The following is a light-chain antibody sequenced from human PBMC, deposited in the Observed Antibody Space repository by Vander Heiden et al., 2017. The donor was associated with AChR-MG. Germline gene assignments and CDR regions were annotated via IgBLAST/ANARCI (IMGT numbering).Light chain of an antibody. CDR2: GTS. V-gene: IGKV3-20*01. Sequence: VLTRSPATLSLSPGERAILSCRASQSVSNSLAWYQQEPGKPRRLLFYGTSSRATGIPDRFSGSGSGTDFTLTISRLEPEDFAVYFCQQYRSSPPWTFGPRDQGGNQT. CDR3: QQYRSSPPWT. CDR1: QSVSNS. J-gene: IGKJ1*01.